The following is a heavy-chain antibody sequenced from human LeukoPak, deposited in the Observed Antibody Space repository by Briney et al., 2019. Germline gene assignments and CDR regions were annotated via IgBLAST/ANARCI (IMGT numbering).Heavy chain of an antibody. D-gene: IGHD5-18*01. J-gene: IGHJ4*02. Sequence: PSETLSLTCTVSGGSISSSSYYWGWIRQPPGKGLEWIGSIYYSGSTYYNPSLKSRVTISVDTSKNQFSLKLSSVTAADTAVYYRARHSVTDPFYWGQGTLVTVSS. CDR1: GGSISSSSYY. CDR2: IYYSGST. CDR3: ARHSVTDPFY. V-gene: IGHV4-39*01.